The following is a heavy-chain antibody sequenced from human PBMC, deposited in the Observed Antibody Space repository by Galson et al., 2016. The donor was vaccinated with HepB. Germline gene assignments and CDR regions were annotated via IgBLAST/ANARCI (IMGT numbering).Heavy chain of an antibody. CDR2: ISGSGGST. V-gene: IGHV3-23*01. D-gene: IGHD6-19*01. CDR1: DFNFQDYG. CDR3: TKGMDIEPSGHWTDDQ. Sequence: SLRLSCAASDFNFQDYGMSWVRQAPGKGLEWVSSISGSGGSTYNADSVKGRFTISRDNSRSTLSLQMDSLRAEDTAVYRCTKGMDIEPSGHWTDDQWGQGTLVTVSS. J-gene: IGHJ4*02.